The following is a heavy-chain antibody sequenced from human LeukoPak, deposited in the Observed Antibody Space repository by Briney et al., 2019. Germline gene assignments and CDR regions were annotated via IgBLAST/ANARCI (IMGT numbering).Heavy chain of an antibody. CDR2: INQDGSAE. Sequence: GGSLRLSCAASGFTFSTYSMRGVRQAPGKGLDWVASINQDGSAEYYVDSVRGRFTISRDNAKNSLYLQVNSLRVDDTAVYYCVRLFGGVTTFDYWGQGTLVTVSS. V-gene: IGHV3-7*01. D-gene: IGHD4-17*01. J-gene: IGHJ4*02. CDR3: VRLFGGVTTFDY. CDR1: GFTFSTYS.